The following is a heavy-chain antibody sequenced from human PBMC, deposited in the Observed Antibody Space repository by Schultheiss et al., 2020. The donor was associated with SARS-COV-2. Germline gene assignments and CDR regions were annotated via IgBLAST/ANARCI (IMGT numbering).Heavy chain of an antibody. CDR1: GFTFSSHA. V-gene: IGHV3-23*01. CDR2: ISGSGGST. CDR3: AKEVMITFGGVIVTPYFDY. D-gene: IGHD3-16*02. J-gene: IGHJ4*02. Sequence: GGSLRLSCAASGFTFSSHAMSWVRQAPGKGLEWVSAISGSGGSTYYADSVKGRFTISRDNSKNTLYLQMNSLRAEDTAVYYCAKEVMITFGGVIVTPYFDYWGQGTLVTVSS.